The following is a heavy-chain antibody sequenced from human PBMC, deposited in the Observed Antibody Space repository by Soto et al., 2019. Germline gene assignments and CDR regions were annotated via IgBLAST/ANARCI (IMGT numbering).Heavy chain of an antibody. Sequence: QVQVVQSGVDVRRPGSSVKVSCKASGDTFKNCVISWVRQAPGQDLEWMGGIIPLFGTTDFVQRFQGRLTITTDESTTTAYMELSRLRSEDTATYYCAAELGFGKLSVVWGQGTTVIVSS. J-gene: IGHJ6*02. CDR3: AAELGFGKLSVV. D-gene: IGHD3-10*01. CDR2: IIPLFGTT. V-gene: IGHV1-69*01. CDR1: GDTFKNCV.